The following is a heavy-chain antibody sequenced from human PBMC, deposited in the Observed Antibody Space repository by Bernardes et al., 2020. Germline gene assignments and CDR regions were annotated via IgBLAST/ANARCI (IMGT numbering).Heavy chain of an antibody. CDR2: INPVGYT. CDR3: ARVHCSSTTCRAFDP. Sequence: EGVPLTCPVYGGYFSGYSWSWIRQPPGKGLEWIGDINPVGYTNYNPSLTSRVTISLDTSKNHFSLNLHSVTAADTAVYFCARVHCSSTTCRAFDPWGQGTLVTVSS. J-gene: IGHJ5*02. CDR1: GGYFSGYS. V-gene: IGHV4-34*01. D-gene: IGHD2-2*01.